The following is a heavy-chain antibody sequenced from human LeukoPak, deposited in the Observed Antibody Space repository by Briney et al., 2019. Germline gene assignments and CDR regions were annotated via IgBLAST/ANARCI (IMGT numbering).Heavy chain of an antibody. D-gene: IGHD2-21*01. Sequence: GGSLRLSCEASGFILSTAWMTWVRQAPGKGLEWVGRIKSKTDGGTTDYAAPVKDRFTILRDDSKNTLYLQINSLKIEDTAMYYCYTSITDYWGQGTLVTVSS. J-gene: IGHJ4*02. CDR2: IKSKTDGGTT. CDR3: YTSITDY. V-gene: IGHV3-15*01. CDR1: GFILSTAW.